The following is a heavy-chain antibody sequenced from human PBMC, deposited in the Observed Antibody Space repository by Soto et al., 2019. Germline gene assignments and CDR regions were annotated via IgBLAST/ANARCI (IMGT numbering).Heavy chain of an antibody. D-gene: IGHD3-16*02. Sequence: PSLTCAVYGGSFSGYYWSRIRQPPGKGLEWIGEINHSGSTNYNPSLKSRVTISVDTSKNQFSLKLSSVTAADTAVYYCARGRLNYDYVWGSYRYHDAFDIWGQGTMVTVSS. J-gene: IGHJ3*02. CDR2: INHSGST. V-gene: IGHV4-34*01. CDR1: GGSFSGYY. CDR3: ARGRLNYDYVWGSYRYHDAFDI.